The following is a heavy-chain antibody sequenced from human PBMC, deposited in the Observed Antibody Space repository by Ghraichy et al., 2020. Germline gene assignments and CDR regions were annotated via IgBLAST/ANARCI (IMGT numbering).Heavy chain of an antibody. Sequence: ASVKVSCKASGYTFTSYGISWVREAPGQGLKWMGWISAYNGNTNYAQKLQGRVTMTTDTSTSTAYMELRSLRSDDTAVYYCAREYLSRGILWFGELLSGMDVWGQGTTVNVSS. CDR2: ISAYNGNT. CDR3: AREYLSRGILWFGELLSGMDV. V-gene: IGHV1-18*01. CDR1: GYTFTSYG. J-gene: IGHJ6*02. D-gene: IGHD3-10*01.